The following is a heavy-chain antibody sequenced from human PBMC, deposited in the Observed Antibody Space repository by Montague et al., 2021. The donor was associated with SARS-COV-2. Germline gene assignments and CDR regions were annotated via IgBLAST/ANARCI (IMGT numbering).Heavy chain of an antibody. J-gene: IGHJ4*02. CDR2: IYSGGSST. D-gene: IGHD5-18*01. V-gene: IGHV3-23*03. CDR3: AGGGYSYGVFDY. Sequence: SLRLSCAASGFTFSSYAMSWVRQAPGKGLEWVSVIYSGGSSTYYXDSVKGRFTISRDNSKNTLYLQMNSLRAEDTAVYYCAGGGYSYGVFDYWGQGTLVTVSS. CDR1: GFTFSSYA.